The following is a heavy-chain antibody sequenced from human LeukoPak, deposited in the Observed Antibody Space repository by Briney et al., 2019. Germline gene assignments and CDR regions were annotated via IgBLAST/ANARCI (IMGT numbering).Heavy chain of an antibody. CDR2: IYYSGST. CDR1: GGSISSYY. D-gene: IGHD6-19*01. CDR3: ARDGNMASGWYVDY. Sequence: SETLSLTCTVSGGSISSYYWSWIRQPPGKGLEWIGSIYYSGSTYYNPSPKSRVTISVDTSKNQFSLKLSSVTAADTAVYYCARDGNMASGWYVDYWGQGTLVTVSS. V-gene: IGHV4-59*12. J-gene: IGHJ4*02.